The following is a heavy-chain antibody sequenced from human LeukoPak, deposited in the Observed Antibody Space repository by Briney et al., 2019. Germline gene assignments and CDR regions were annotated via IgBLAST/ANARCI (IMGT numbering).Heavy chain of an antibody. J-gene: IGHJ4*02. CDR1: GGSFSGYY. CDR3: ARHLRSGAVDY. V-gene: IGHV4-34*01. CDR2: INHSGST. D-gene: IGHD4-17*01. Sequence: SETLSLTCAVYGGSFSGYYWSWIRQPPGKGLEWIGEINHSGSTNYNPSLKSRVTISVDTSKNQFSLKLSSVTAADTAVYYCARHLRSGAVDYWGQGTLVTVSS.